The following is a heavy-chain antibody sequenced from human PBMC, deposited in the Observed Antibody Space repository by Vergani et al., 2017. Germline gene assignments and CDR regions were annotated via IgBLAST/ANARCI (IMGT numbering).Heavy chain of an antibody. J-gene: IGHJ5*02. CDR1: GFTFSKAW. D-gene: IGHD3-3*01. Sequence: EVQLVESGGGLVDHGGSLRLSCAASGFTFSKAWMSWVRQAPGKGLEWVGRSKSKYDGGTTDYAAAVRGRFIVSRDDAKNALYLQMTSLKTEDTAVYYCTTDAPFYDYSSGVWCWFQPLRQGTMVTVSS. V-gene: IGHV3-15*01. CDR2: SKSKYDGGTT. CDR3: TTDAPFYDYSSGVWCWFQP.